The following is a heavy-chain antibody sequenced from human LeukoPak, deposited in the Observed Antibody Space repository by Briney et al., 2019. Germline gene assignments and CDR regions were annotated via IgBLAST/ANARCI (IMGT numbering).Heavy chain of an antibody. CDR2: VHPNSGNT. V-gene: IGHV1-8*01. Sequence: ASVKVSLKTSGYPFTTYEINGVRPAAGQGLEWMGWVHPNSGNTAYAQKFQGRVTMTRDTSISTTYMELSGLRSDDTAVYFCARGPRNDPWGQGNLVTVSS. CDR3: ARGPRNDP. J-gene: IGHJ5*02. D-gene: IGHD1-14*01. CDR1: GYPFTTYE.